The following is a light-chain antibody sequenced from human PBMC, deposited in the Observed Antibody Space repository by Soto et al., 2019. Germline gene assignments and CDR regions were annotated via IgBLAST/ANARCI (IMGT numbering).Light chain of an antibody. CDR2: DSS. CDR1: QSTSSW. CDR3: QQYNSYPYT. V-gene: IGKV1-5*01. J-gene: IGKJ2*01. Sequence: IQMTQSPSTLSASVGDRVTITCRASQSTSSWLAWYQQKPGKAPKLLIYDSSSLESGVPSRFSGSGSGTEFTLTISSLQPDDFATYYCQQYNSYPYTFGQGTKVDIK.